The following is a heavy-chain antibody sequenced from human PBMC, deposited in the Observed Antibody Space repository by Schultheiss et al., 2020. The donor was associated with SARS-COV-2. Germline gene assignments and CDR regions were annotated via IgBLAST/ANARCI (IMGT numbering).Heavy chain of an antibody. CDR1: GFAVSNNY. V-gene: IGHV3-23*01. Sequence: GGSLRLSCAASGFAVSNNYITWVRQAPGKGLEWVSAISGSGGSTYYADSVKGRFTISRDNSKNTLYLQMNSLRAEDTAVYYCAKDPYSSGSYFDYWGQGTLVTVSS. CDR3: AKDPYSSGSYFDY. J-gene: IGHJ4*02. D-gene: IGHD1-26*01. CDR2: ISGSGGST.